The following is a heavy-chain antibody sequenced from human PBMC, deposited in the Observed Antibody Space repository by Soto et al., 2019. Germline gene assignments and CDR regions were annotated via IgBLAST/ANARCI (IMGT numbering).Heavy chain of an antibody. J-gene: IGHJ3*02. CDR3: ARGMMDCSSTSCSKDAFDI. V-gene: IGHV4-31*03. D-gene: IGHD2-2*01. Sequence: PSETLSLTCTVSGGSISSGGYYWSWIRQHPGKGLEWIGYIYYSGSTYYNPSLKSRVTISVDTSKNQFSLKLSSVTAADTAVYYCARGMMDCSSTSCSKDAFDIWGQGTMVTVSS. CDR2: IYYSGST. CDR1: GGSISSGGYY.